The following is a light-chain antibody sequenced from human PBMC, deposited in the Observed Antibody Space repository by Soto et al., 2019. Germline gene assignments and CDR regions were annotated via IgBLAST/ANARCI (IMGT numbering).Light chain of an antibody. CDR1: QSISTF. J-gene: IGKJ1*01. CDR2: AAS. V-gene: IGKV1-39*01. Sequence: DIQMSQSPSSLSASVGDRVAITCRASQSISTFLNWYQQKPGKAPNLLIYAASTLQSGVPSRFSGGGSGTAFTLTISSLQPEDFATYYCQQSYSTPRTFGHGTKVEIK. CDR3: QQSYSTPRT.